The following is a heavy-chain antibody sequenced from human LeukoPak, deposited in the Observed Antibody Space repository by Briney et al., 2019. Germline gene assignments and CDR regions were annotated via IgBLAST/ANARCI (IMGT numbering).Heavy chain of an antibody. CDR3: ASGRGYNWNYLGDY. Sequence: KPSETLSLTCTVSGGSISSSSYYWGWIRQPPGKGLEWIGSIYYSGSTYYNPSLKSRVTISVDTSKNQFSLKLSSVTAADTAVYYCASGRGYNWNYLGDYWGQGTLVTVSS. J-gene: IGHJ4*02. CDR1: GGSISSSSYY. CDR2: IYYSGST. D-gene: IGHD1-7*01. V-gene: IGHV4-39*07.